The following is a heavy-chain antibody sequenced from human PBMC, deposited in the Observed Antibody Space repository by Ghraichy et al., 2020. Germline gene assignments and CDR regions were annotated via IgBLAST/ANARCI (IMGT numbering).Heavy chain of an antibody. CDR2: ISAYNGNT. CDR1: GYTFTSYG. J-gene: IGHJ5*02. CDR3: ARERVGATGNWFDP. V-gene: IGHV1-18*01. Sequence: GESLNISCKASGYTFTSYGISWVRQAPGQGLEWMGWISAYNGNTNYAQKLQGRVTMTTDTSTSTAYMELRSLRSDDTAVYYCARERVGATGNWFDPWGQGTLVTVSS. D-gene: IGHD1-26*01.